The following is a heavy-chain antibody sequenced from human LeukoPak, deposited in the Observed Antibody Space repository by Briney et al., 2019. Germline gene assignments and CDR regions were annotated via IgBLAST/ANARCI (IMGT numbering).Heavy chain of an antibody. J-gene: IGHJ4*02. Sequence: GGSLRLSCAASGLTVSSNYMSWVRQAPGKGLEWVSVIYSGGSTYYADSVEGRFTISRDNFKNTLYLQMNSLRAEDTAAYYCARVGTMVYFDYWGQGTLVTVSS. CDR3: ARVGTMVYFDY. CDR1: GLTVSSNY. CDR2: IYSGGST. V-gene: IGHV3-66*01. D-gene: IGHD1-7*01.